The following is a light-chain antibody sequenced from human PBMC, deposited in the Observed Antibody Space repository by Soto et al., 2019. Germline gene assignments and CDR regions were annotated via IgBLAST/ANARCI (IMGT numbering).Light chain of an antibody. CDR3: QQYGTSFPWT. V-gene: IGKV3-20*01. CDR2: GAS. CDR1: QSVSNNY. J-gene: IGKJ1*01. Sequence: EIVLTQSPGTLSLSPGERATLSCRASQSVSNNYLAWYQQKPGQAPRLLIYGASSRATGIPDRFRGSGSGTDFSLTINRLEPEDFAIYYCQQYGTSFPWTFGQGTKVEIK.